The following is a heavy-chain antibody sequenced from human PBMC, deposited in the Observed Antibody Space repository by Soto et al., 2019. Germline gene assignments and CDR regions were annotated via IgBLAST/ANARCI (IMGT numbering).Heavy chain of an antibody. Sequence: EVQLLESGGGLVQPGGSLRLSCAASGFTFSSYAMSWVRQAPGKGLEWVSAISGSGGSTYYADSVKGRFTISRDNSKNTLYLQMNSLRAEDTAVYYCAKVDPADFWSGYCYFDYWGQGTLVTVSS. V-gene: IGHV3-23*01. CDR2: ISGSGGST. CDR3: AKVDPADFWSGYCYFDY. J-gene: IGHJ4*02. CDR1: GFTFSSYA. D-gene: IGHD3-3*01.